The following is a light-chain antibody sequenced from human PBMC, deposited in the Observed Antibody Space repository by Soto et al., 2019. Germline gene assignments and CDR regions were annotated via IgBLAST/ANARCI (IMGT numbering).Light chain of an antibody. CDR2: AAS. Sequence: DIQMTQSPSSLSASVGDRVILTCRASQGISNYLAWYQQKPGKVPKLLFYAASTLQSGVPSRFSGSGSGTDFTLTISSLQAEDVATYYCQKDNNALWTSGQGAKVEIK. J-gene: IGKJ1*01. V-gene: IGKV1-27*01. CDR3: QKDNNALWT. CDR1: QGISNY.